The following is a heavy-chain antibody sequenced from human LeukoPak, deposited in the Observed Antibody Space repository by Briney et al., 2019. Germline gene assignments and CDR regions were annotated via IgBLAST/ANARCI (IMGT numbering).Heavy chain of an antibody. Sequence: ASGKCACKVSGYTLTELSMHWVRQAPGKGRGWMGGFDPEDGETIYAQKFQGRLTMTEDKSTDTAYLELRSLRSEDTAVYYCATGVMRELSPHLWGQGTLVPVSS. V-gene: IGHV1-24*01. CDR2: FDPEDGET. D-gene: IGHD3-16*02. J-gene: IGHJ5*02. CDR1: GYTLTELS. CDR3: ATGVMRELSPHL.